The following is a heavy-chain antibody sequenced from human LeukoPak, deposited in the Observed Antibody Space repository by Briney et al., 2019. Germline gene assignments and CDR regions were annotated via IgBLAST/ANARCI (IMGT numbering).Heavy chain of an antibody. CDR3: ARGKNDYSNRYYFDY. Sequence: SETLSLTCTVSGGSISSGGCYWSWIRQSPGKGLEWIGYIYYSGSTHYNPSLKSRVIMSVDTSKNQFYLKLNSVTVADTAVYYCARGKNDYSNRYYFDYWGQGTLVTVSS. CDR2: IYYSGST. V-gene: IGHV4-31*03. D-gene: IGHD4-11*01. J-gene: IGHJ4*02. CDR1: GGSISSGGCY.